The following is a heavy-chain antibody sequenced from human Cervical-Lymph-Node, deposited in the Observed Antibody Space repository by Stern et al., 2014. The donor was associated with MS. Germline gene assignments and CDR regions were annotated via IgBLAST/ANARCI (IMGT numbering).Heavy chain of an antibody. J-gene: IGHJ6*02. Sequence: QVTLRESGPALVKPTQTLTLTCTFSGFSLSTSGMCVSWIRQPPGKALEXLALIDWDDDKYYSTSLKTRLTISNDTSKNQVVLTMTNMDPVDTATYYCARSLGGYYYYGMDVWGQGTTVTVSS. CDR3: ARSLGGYYYYGMDV. CDR1: GFSLSTSGMC. V-gene: IGHV2-70*01. CDR2: IDWDDDK. D-gene: IGHD3-16*01.